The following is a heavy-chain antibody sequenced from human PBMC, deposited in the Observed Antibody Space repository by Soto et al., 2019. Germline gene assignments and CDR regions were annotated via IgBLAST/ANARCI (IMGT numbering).Heavy chain of an antibody. Sequence: PGAALKISCEGFGYNFATYWIAWVRQMPGKGLEYMGIIYPGDSDSRYHPSFQGQVTFSADKAISTAYMQWSSLKASDTAMYYCARHGFYGDYASNYFDPWGQGTLVTVSS. J-gene: IGHJ5*01. CDR3: ARHGFYGDYASNYFDP. D-gene: IGHD4-17*01. V-gene: IGHV5-51*01. CDR1: GYNFATYW. CDR2: IYPGDSDS.